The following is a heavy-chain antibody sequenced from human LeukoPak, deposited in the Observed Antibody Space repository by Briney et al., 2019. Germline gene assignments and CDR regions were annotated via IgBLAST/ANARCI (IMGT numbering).Heavy chain of an antibody. J-gene: IGHJ4*02. V-gene: IGHV3-23*01. CDR3: AKNRGYSYGPEDY. D-gene: IGHD5-18*01. CDR1: GFTFSSYA. Sequence: GGSLRLSCAASGFTFSSYAMSWVRQALGKGLEWVSAISGSGGSTYYADSVKGRFTISRDNSKNTLYLQMNSLRAEDTAVYYCAKNRGYSYGPEDYWGQGTLVTVSS. CDR2: ISGSGGST.